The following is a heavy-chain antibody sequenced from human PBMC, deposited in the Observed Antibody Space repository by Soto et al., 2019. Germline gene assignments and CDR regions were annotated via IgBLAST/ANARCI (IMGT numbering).Heavy chain of an antibody. D-gene: IGHD3-22*01. CDR2: IVVGSGNT. V-gene: IGHV1-58*01. Sequence: SVKVSCKASGFTFTSSAVQWVRQARGQRLEWIGWIVVGSGNTNYAQKFQERVTITRDMSTSTAYMELSSLRSEDTAVYYCAADPNYYDSSGYYWGDYRGQGTLVTVSS. CDR3: AADPNYYDSSGYYWGDY. CDR1: GFTFTSSA. J-gene: IGHJ4*02.